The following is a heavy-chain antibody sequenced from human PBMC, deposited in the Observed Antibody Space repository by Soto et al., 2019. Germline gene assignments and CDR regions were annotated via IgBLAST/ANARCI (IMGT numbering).Heavy chain of an antibody. J-gene: IGHJ4*02. CDR1: GDSVTSGDYY. V-gene: IGHV4-61*08. CDR2: IYYSGNT. CDR3: ARGKVAVAGNLDY. Sequence: PSETLSLTCTVSGDSVTSGDYYFIWIRQPPGKGLEWIGYIYYSGNTNYSPSLKSRVAISLDTSHNQFSLKLSSVTAADTAVYYCARGKVAVAGNLDYWGQGTLVTVSS. D-gene: IGHD6-19*01.